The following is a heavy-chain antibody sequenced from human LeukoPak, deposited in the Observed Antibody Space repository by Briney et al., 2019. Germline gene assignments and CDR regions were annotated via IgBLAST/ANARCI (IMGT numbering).Heavy chain of an antibody. CDR1: GFTFSSYT. V-gene: IGHV3-23*01. CDR2: ISGSGVGT. Sequence: GGSLRLSCAASGFTFSSYTMNWVRQAPGKGLEWVSAISGSGVGTYYADSVRGRFTISRDNSKNTLYLEMNSLRAEDTALYYCAKDEYSGYGSFDYWGQGILVTVSS. CDR3: AKDEYSGYGSFDY. D-gene: IGHD5-12*01. J-gene: IGHJ4*02.